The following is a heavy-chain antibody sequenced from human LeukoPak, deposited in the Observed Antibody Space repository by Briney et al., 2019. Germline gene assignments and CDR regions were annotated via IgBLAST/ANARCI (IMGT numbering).Heavy chain of an antibody. D-gene: IGHD4-17*01. J-gene: IGHJ5*02. CDR2: INPNSGGT. CDR1: GYTFTGYY. V-gene: IGHV1-2*02. CDR3: ARGGTTVTPFPGSPVNWFDP. Sequence: WAPVKVSCKASGYTFTGYYMHWVRQAPGQGLEWMGWINPNSGGTNYAQKFQGRVTMTRDTSISTAYMELSRLRSDDTAVYYCARGGTTVTPFPGSPVNWFDPWGQGTLVTVSS.